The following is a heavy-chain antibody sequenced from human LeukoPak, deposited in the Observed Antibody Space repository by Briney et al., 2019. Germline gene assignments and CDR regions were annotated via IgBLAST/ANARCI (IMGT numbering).Heavy chain of an antibody. CDR2: IKQDGSEK. D-gene: IGHD3-10*02. J-gene: IGHJ6*04. Sequence: GGSLRLSCAASAFTFSSYWMSWVRQAPGKGLEWVANIKQDGSEKYYVDPVKGRFTISRDNAKNSLYLQMNSLRAEDTAVYYCAELGITMIGGVWGKGTTVTISS. CDR3: AELGITMIGGV. CDR1: AFTFSSYW. V-gene: IGHV3-7*01.